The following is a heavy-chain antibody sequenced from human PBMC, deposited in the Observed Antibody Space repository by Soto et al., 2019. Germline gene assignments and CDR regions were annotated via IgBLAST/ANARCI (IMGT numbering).Heavy chain of an antibody. V-gene: IGHV3-30-3*01. CDR1: VFTFSSYA. J-gene: IGHJ4*02. D-gene: IGHD3-22*01. CDR2: ISYDGSNK. CDR3: AREKDDSSGYTYFDY. Sequence: SLRLCCAASVFTFSSYAMHLVRQAPCKGLEWVAVISYDGSNKYYADSVKGRFTISRDNSKNTLYLQMNSLRAEDTAVYYCAREKDDSSGYTYFDYWGQGTLVTVSS.